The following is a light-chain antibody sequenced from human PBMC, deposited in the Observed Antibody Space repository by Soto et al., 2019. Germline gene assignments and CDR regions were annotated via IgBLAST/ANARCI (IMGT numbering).Light chain of an antibody. CDR2: KAS. Sequence: DIQMTQSPSTLSASVGDRVTITCRASQTIDSWLAWYQQRPGKPPNLLIYKASTLASGVPSRFSGSGSGTEYTLTISSLQPDDFATYYCQQYDDYPLTFGGGTKVDIK. CDR1: QTIDSW. CDR3: QQYDDYPLT. J-gene: IGKJ4*01. V-gene: IGKV1-5*03.